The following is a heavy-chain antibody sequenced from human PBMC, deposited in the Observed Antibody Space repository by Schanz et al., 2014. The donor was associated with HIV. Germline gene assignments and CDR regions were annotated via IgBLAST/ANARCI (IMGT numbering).Heavy chain of an antibody. J-gene: IGHJ2*01. CDR2: ISGSGSST. V-gene: IGHV3-11*01. D-gene: IGHD2-15*01. Sequence: QVQLVESGGGLVKPGGSLRLSCAASGFTFSDYYMSWIRQAPGKGLEWVSDISGSGSSTYYADSVKGRFTISRDNSKNTLYLQMNSLRAEDTAVYYCALSRPSGYGGSWYFDLWGRGTLVAVSS. CDR1: GFTFSDYY. CDR3: ALSRPSGYGGSWYFDL.